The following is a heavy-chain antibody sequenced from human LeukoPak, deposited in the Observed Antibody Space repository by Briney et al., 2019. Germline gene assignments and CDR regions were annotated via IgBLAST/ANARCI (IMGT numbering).Heavy chain of an antibody. Sequence: SETLSLTCTVSGGSVSSGSYYWSWIRQPPGKGLGWIGYIYYSGSTNYNPSLKSRVTISVDTSKNQFSLKLSSVTAADTAVYYCARGSYYDYWGQGTLVTVSS. J-gene: IGHJ4*02. CDR1: GGSVSSGSYY. V-gene: IGHV4-61*01. CDR2: IYYSGST. CDR3: ARGSYYDY. D-gene: IGHD1-26*01.